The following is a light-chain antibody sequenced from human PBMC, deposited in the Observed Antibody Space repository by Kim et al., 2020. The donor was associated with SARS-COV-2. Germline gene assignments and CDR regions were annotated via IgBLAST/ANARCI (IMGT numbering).Light chain of an antibody. V-gene: IGKV3-20*01. J-gene: IGKJ4*01. CDR3: QQYGSSPQT. CDR2: GAS. CDR1: QSVSSSY. Sequence: EIVLTQSPGTLSLSPGERATLSCRASQSVSSSYLAWYQQKPGQAPRLLIYGASSRATGIPDRFSGSGSGTDFTLTISRLEPEEFAVYYCQQYGSSPQTFGGGTKLEIK.